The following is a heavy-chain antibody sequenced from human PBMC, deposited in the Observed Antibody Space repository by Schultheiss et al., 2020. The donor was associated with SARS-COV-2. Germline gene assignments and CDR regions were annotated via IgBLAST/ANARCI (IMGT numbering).Heavy chain of an antibody. V-gene: IGHV3-74*01. D-gene: IGHD6-13*01. Sequence: GGSLRLSCAASGFTFSSYWMHWVRQAPGKGLVWVSRINSDGSSTSYADSVKGRFTISRDNAKNTLYLQMNSLRAEDTAVYYCARALQEAAAGPDYYYYYGMDVWGQGTTVTVSS. CDR3: ARALQEAAAGPDYYYYYGMDV. CDR1: GFTFSSYW. J-gene: IGHJ6*02. CDR2: INSDGSST.